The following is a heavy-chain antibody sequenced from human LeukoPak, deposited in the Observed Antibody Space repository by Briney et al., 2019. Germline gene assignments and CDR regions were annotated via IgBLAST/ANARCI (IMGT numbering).Heavy chain of an antibody. CDR3: AKGYSSGWTSNWFDP. J-gene: IGHJ5*02. V-gene: IGHV4-61*02. CDR2: IYTSGST. Sequence: SQNLSLTCTVSGGSISSGSYYWSWIRQPAGKGLEWIGRIYTSGSTNYNPSLKSRVTISVDTSKNQFSLKLSSVTAADTAVYYCAKGYSSGWTSNWFDPWGQGTLVTVSS. CDR1: GGSISSGSYY. D-gene: IGHD6-19*01.